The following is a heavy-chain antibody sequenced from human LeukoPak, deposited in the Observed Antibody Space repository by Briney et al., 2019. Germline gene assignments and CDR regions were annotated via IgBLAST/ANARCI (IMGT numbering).Heavy chain of an antibody. V-gene: IGHV5-51*01. Sequence: YWSWIRQPPGKGLEWMGIIYPGDSDTRYSPSFQGQVTISADKSISTAYLQWSSLKASDTAMYYCARTAAGKGGMDVWGQGTTVTVSS. CDR1: YW. CDR3: ARTAAGKGGMDV. CDR2: IYPGDSDT. J-gene: IGHJ6*02. D-gene: IGHD6-13*01.